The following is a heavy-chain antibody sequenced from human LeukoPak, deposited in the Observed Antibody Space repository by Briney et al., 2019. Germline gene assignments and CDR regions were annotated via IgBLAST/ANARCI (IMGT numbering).Heavy chain of an antibody. D-gene: IGHD2-2*01. J-gene: IGHJ4*02. Sequence: PGGSLRLSCTASGFTFGDYAMSCVRQAPGKGLERVGFIRTKPYGGTTEYAASVKARFTISRDETKSIAYLQMNSLQTEDTAVYYCTRGDCVSTTCYAHYWGQGALVTVSS. CDR2: IRTKPYGGTT. CDR1: GFTFGDYA. CDR3: TRGDCVSTTCYAHY. V-gene: IGHV3-49*04.